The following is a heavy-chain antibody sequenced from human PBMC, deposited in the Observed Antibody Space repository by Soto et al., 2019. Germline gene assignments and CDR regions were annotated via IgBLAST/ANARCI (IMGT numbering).Heavy chain of an antibody. Sequence: GGSLRLSCAASGFTVSSNYMSWVRQAPGKGLEWVSVIYSGGSTYYADSVKGRFIISRDNSKNTLYLQMNSLRAEDTAVYYCARDRDGYNFFDYWGQGTLVTVSS. V-gene: IGHV3-53*01. D-gene: IGHD5-12*01. J-gene: IGHJ4*02. CDR2: IYSGGST. CDR1: GFTVSSNY. CDR3: ARDRDGYNFFDY.